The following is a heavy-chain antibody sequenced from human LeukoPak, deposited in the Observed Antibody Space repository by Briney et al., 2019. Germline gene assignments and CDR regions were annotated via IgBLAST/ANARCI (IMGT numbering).Heavy chain of an antibody. Sequence: ASVKVSCKASGGTFSSYAISWVRQAPGQGLEWMGWMNPNNGNTGYAQKFQGRVTMTRNTSISTAYMELSSLRSEGTAVYYCARGRYCSSISCYADVGFDPWGQGTLLTVSS. D-gene: IGHD2-2*01. CDR3: ARGRYCSSISCYADVGFDP. CDR1: GGTFSSYA. V-gene: IGHV1-8*02. CDR2: MNPNNGNT. J-gene: IGHJ5*02.